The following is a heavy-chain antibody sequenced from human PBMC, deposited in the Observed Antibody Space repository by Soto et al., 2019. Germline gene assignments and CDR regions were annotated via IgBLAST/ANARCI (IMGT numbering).Heavy chain of an antibody. Sequence: GGSLRLSCAASGVTFSRYSMNWVRQAPGKGLEWVSSISSSSSYIYYADSVKGRFTISRDNAKDSLYLQMNSLRAEDTAVYYCARDKRYYDFWSGYFLWGQGTLVTVSS. CDR1: GVTFSRYS. J-gene: IGHJ4*02. V-gene: IGHV3-21*01. CDR2: ISSSSSYI. D-gene: IGHD3-3*01. CDR3: ARDKRYYDFWSGYFL.